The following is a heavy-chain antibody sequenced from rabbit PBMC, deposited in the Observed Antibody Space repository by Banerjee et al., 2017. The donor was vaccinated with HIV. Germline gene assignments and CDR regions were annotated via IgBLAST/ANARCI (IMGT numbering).Heavy chain of an antibody. Sequence: QEQLEESGGDLVKPEGSLTLTCTASGFDFSSNAICWVRQAPGKGLEWIGTIYAGSSGSAYYANWVNGRFTISKSSSTRVTLQMTSLTAADTATYFCARDLAGVIGWNFGLWGPGTLVTVS. CDR1: GFDFSSNA. CDR3: ARDLAGVIGWNFGL. CDR2: IYAGSSGSA. D-gene: IGHD4-1*01. V-gene: IGHV1S45*01. J-gene: IGHJ4*01.